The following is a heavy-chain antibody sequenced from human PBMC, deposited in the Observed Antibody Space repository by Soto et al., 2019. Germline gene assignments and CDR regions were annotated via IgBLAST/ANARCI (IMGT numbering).Heavy chain of an antibody. J-gene: IGHJ4*02. Sequence: QIQLVQSGTEVKYPGASVKVSCKASNYTFTSYGFNWVRQAPGQGIEWIGWISAYNGYTNDEKKFQGRVTMTTDASTRTAYMELRSLGFDDTAVYYCARKSRQWLACDFWGQGPLVSVSS. CDR2: ISAYNGYT. V-gene: IGHV1-18*01. CDR3: ARKSRQWLACDF. D-gene: IGHD6-19*01. CDR1: NYTFTSYG.